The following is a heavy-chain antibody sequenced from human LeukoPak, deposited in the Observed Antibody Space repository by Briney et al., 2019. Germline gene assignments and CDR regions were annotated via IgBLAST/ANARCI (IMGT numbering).Heavy chain of an antibody. CDR1: GGSFSGYY. CDR3: ARHTPGIAAAGTLY. V-gene: IGHV4-34*01. Sequence: SETLSLTCAVYGGSFSGYYWSWIRQPPGKGLEWIGEINHSGSTNYNPSLKSRVTISVDTSKNQFSLKLSSVTAADTAVYYCARHTPGIAAAGTLYWGQGTLVTVSS. D-gene: IGHD6-13*01. J-gene: IGHJ4*02. CDR2: INHSGST.